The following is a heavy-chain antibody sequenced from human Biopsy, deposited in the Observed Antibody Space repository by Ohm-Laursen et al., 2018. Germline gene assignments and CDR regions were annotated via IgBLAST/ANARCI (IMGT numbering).Heavy chain of an antibody. Sequence: SETLSLTCTVSGDSVSSGSFYWTWIRQPPGQGLEYIGYIYDRGSTANYNPSHESRVTMSVDMPKNQFSLKLSSVTPADTAIYYCARGMRSSGWPYFDSWGQGTLVTVSS. CDR2: IYDRGSTA. D-gene: IGHD6-19*01. CDR3: ARGMRSSGWPYFDS. J-gene: IGHJ4*02. CDR1: GDSVSSGSFY. V-gene: IGHV4-61*01.